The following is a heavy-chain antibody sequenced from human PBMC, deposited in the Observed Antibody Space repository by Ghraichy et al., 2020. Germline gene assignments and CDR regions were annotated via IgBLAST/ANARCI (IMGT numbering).Heavy chain of an antibody. D-gene: IGHD3-3*01. V-gene: IGHV3-7*03. J-gene: IGHJ4*02. CDR2: TKQDGSEK. Sequence: LSLTCAASGFTFSSYWMSWVRQAPGKGLEWVANTKQDGSEKYYVDSVKGRFTISRDNAKNSLYLQMNSLRAEDTAVYYCARDNSGSTYYDFWSGYYDSPSSFDYWGQGTLVTVSS. CDR3: ARDNSGSTYYDFWSGYYDSPSSFDY. CDR1: GFTFSSYW.